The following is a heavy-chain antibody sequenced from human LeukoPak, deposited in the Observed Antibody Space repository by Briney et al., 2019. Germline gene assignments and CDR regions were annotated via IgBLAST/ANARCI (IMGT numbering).Heavy chain of an antibody. V-gene: IGHV3-7*01. CDR1: GFPFSSYW. CDR2: TEQDGSGK. J-gene: IGHJ4*02. Sequence: GGSLRLSCAASGFPFSSYWMTWVRQAPGKGLEWVANTEQDGSGKHYVDFVKGRFTISRDNAENSLYLQMNSLRAEDTAVYYCARADSGGKIFDYWGQGTLVIVSS. CDR3: ARADSGGKIFDY. D-gene: IGHD2-15*01.